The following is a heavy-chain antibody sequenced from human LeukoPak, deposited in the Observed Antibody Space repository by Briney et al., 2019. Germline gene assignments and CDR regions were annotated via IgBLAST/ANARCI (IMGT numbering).Heavy chain of an antibody. CDR3: ARVPRSNVAQYFGP. V-gene: IGHV1-69*04. CDR2: IIPIVDIT. Sequence: ASVKVSCKPSEGTFRDLAIGWLRQAPGQGLEYMGRIIPIVDITEYAHNFQGRVSMTTDKSTGTAYMELLSLTYEDTAVYYCARVPRSNVAQYFGPWGQGTLVTVSS. CDR1: EGTFRDLA. J-gene: IGHJ5*02. D-gene: IGHD4-11*01.